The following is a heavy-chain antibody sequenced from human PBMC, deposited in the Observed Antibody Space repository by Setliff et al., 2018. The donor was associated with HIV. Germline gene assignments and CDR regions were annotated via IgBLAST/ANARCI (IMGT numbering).Heavy chain of an antibody. CDR2: ISGYNGNT. D-gene: IGHD6-13*01. J-gene: IGHJ3*02. V-gene: IGHV1-18*01. CDR3: TKDGLAAGARAFDI. CDR1: GYTFSSYG. Sequence: ASVKVSCKASGYTFSSYGISWVRQAPGQGLQWVGWISGYNGNTHYAQNVQGRVTMTTDTSTNTAYMDLRSLRSDDTVVYYCTKDGLAAGARAFDIWGQGTMVTVSS.